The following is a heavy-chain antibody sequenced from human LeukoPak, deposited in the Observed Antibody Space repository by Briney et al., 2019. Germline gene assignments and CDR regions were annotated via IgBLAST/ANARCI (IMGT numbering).Heavy chain of an antibody. Sequence: SETLSLTCTVSGGSISSGSYYWGWIRQPAGKGLEWIGRIYTSGSTNYNPSLKGRVTISVDTSKNQFSLKLSSVTAADTAVYYCARDGSAAGYSSRGDYSYMDVWSKGTTVTISS. CDR3: ARDGSAAGYSSRGDYSYMDV. J-gene: IGHJ6*03. CDR2: IYTSGST. V-gene: IGHV4-61*02. CDR1: GGSISSGSYY. D-gene: IGHD6-13*01.